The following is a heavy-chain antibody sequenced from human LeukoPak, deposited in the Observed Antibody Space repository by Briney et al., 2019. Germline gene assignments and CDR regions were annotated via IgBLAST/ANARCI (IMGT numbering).Heavy chain of an antibody. D-gene: IGHD5-18*01. CDR1: GFTFGTSW. J-gene: IGHJ4*02. V-gene: IGHV3-7*01. CDR3: ARDPGYAAIDY. Sequence: GSLRLSCAASGFTFGTSWMTWIRQAPGKGLEWVANMNYDGSNTYYVESVRGRFTISRDNVKNSLYLQMNSLRVEDTAVYCCARDPGYAAIDYWGQGTLVTVSS. CDR2: MNYDGSNT.